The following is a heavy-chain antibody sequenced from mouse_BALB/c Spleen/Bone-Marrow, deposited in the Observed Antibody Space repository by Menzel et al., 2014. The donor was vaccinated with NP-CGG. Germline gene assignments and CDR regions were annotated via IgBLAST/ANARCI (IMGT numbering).Heavy chain of an antibody. D-gene: IGHD1-1*01. CDR2: IHYSGST. V-gene: IGHV3-1*02. CDR3: ASSTTLVADEYFDV. Sequence: DVKLQESGPDLVKPSQSLSLTCTVTGYSITSGYSWHWIRQFPGNKLEWMGYIHYSGSTNYNPSLKSRISITRDTSKNHFFLQLNSLTTEDTATYYCASSTTLVADEYFDVWGPRTTVTISS. CDR1: GYSITSGYS. J-gene: IGHJ1*01.